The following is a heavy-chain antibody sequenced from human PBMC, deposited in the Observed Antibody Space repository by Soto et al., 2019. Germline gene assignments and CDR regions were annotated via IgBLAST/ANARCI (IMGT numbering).Heavy chain of an antibody. Sequence: GWSLRLSCTSSVFTFVDYAMSWFRQAPGKGLEWVGFIRSKAYGGTTEYAASVEGRFTISRDDSKSIAYLQMNSLKTEDTAVYYCTRGDILTGRSYWGQGTLVTVSS. J-gene: IGHJ4*02. CDR2: IRSKAYGGTT. CDR1: VFTFVDYA. D-gene: IGHD3-9*01. CDR3: TRGDILTGRSY. V-gene: IGHV3-49*03.